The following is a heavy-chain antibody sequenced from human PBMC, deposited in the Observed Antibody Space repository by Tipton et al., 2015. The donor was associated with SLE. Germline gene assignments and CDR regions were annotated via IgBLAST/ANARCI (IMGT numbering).Heavy chain of an antibody. CDR2: INHSGST. Sequence: TLSLTCAVYGGSFSGYYWSWIRQPPGKGLEWIGEINHSGSTNYNPSLKSRVTISVDTSKNQFSLKLSSVTAADTAVYYCAVGDIVVVPAAAYYYYGMDVWGQGTTVTVSS. V-gene: IGHV4-34*01. CDR3: AVGDIVVVPAAAYYYYGMDV. D-gene: IGHD2-2*01. CDR1: GGSFSGYY. J-gene: IGHJ6*02.